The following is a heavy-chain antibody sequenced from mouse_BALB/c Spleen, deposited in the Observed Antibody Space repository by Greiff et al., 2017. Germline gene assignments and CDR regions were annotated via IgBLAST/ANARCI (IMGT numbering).Heavy chain of an antibody. CDR2: ISDGGSYT. V-gene: IGHV5-4*02. J-gene: IGHJ4*01. D-gene: IGHD4-1*01. CDR3: ARDQSGTGAMDY. Sequence: EVHLVESGGDLVKPGGSLKLSCAASGFTFCDYYMYWVRQTPEKRLEWVATISDGGSYTYYPDSVKGRFTISRDNAKNNLYLQMSSLKSEDTAMYYCARDQSGTGAMDYWGQGTSVTVSS. CDR1: GFTFCDYY.